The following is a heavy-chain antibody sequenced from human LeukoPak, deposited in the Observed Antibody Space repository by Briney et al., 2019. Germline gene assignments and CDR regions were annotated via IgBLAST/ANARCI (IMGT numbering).Heavy chain of an antibody. J-gene: IGHJ4*02. CDR3: ARAPGVLPRFGELSGLGY. V-gene: IGHV1-18*01. CDR1: GYTFTSYG. D-gene: IGHD3-10*01. Sequence: ASVKVSCKASGYTFTSYGISWVRQAPGQGLEWMGWISAYNGNTNYAQKLQGRVTMTTDTSTSTAYMELRSLRSDDTAVYYCARAPGVLPRFGELSGLGYWGQGTLVTVSS. CDR2: ISAYNGNT.